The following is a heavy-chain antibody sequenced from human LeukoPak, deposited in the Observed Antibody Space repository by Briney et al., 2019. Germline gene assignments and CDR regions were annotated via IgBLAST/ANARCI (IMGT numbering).Heavy chain of an antibody. Sequence: GGSLRLSCAASGFPFSGYRLDWVRQAPGQGLEGVVNIKEDGSQHYYADSVKGRFTISRDNAKTSLYLQMNSLRVEDTAIYYCSRSLDYLGQGALVTVSS. CDR3: SRSLDY. CDR2: IKEDGSQH. CDR1: GFPFSGYR. V-gene: IGHV3-7*01. J-gene: IGHJ4*02.